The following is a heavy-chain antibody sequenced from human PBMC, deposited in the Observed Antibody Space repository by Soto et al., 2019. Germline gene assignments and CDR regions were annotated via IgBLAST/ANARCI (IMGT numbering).Heavy chain of an antibody. CDR2: INAGNGNT. D-gene: IGHD2-15*01. J-gene: IGHJ4*02. V-gene: IGHV1-3*05. Sequence: QVQLVQSGAEEKKHGASVKVSCKASGYTFTSYAMHWVRQAHGQRLEWMGWINAGNGNTKCSQKFQDRVTITRDTSASTAYMELSSLRSEDTAVDYCARGESVVGDYWGQGILVTVSS. CDR1: GYTFTSYA. CDR3: ARGESVVGDY.